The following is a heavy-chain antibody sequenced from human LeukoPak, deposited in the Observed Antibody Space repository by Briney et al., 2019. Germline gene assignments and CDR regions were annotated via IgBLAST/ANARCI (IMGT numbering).Heavy chain of an antibody. J-gene: IGHJ4*02. V-gene: IGHV3-7*05. CDR2: INLDGTEK. D-gene: IGHD1-26*01. CDR1: GCTFSYFW. Sequence: PGGSLRLSCAASGCTFSYFWMSWVRQAPGKGLEWVANINLDGTEKHYVDSVKGRFTISRDNARKSLYLQMNSLRAEDTAVYYCARDNVGATPFDYWGQGTLVTVSS. CDR3: ARDNVGATPFDY.